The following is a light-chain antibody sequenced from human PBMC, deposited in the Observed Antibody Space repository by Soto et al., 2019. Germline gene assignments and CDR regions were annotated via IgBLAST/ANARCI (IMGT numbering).Light chain of an antibody. Sequence: EIVMTQSPGTLSVSPGERATLSCRASQSVSSNLAWYQQKTGQAPRLLIYGASTRATGIPARFSGSGSGTEFTLTISSLQSEDFAVYYCQQRHMWPITFGQGTRLEIK. V-gene: IGKV3-15*01. CDR1: QSVSSN. CDR3: QQRHMWPIT. CDR2: GAS. J-gene: IGKJ5*01.